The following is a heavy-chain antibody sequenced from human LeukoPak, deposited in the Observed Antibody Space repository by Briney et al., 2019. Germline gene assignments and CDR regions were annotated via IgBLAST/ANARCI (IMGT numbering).Heavy chain of an antibody. CDR2: INHSGST. Sequence: PSETLSLTCAVYGGSFSGYYWSWIRQPPGKGLEWIGEINHSGSTNYNPSLKSRVTISVDTSKNKFSLKLSSVTAADTAVYYCARGVVVVPAAAKGWFDPWGQGTLVTVSS. CDR1: GGSFSGYY. D-gene: IGHD2-2*01. V-gene: IGHV4-34*01. CDR3: ARGVVVVPAAAKGWFDP. J-gene: IGHJ5*02.